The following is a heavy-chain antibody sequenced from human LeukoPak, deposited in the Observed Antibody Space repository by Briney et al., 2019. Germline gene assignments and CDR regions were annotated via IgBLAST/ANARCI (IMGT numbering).Heavy chain of an antibody. CDR1: GFTFSSYS. CDR3: AKDSAYYDFWSGSVDP. CDR2: ISGSGGST. D-gene: IGHD3-3*01. V-gene: IGHV3-23*01. Sequence: GGSLRLSCAASGFTFSSYSMNWVRQAPGKGLEWVSAISGSGGSTYYADSVKGRFTISRDNSKNTLYLQMNSLRAEDTAVYYCAKDSAYYDFWSGSVDPWGQGTLVTVSS. J-gene: IGHJ5*02.